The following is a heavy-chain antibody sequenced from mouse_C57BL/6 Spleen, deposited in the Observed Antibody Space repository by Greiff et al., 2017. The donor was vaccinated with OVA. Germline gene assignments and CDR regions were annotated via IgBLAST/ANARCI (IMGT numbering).Heavy chain of an antibody. Sequence: DVQLVESGGGLVKPGGSLKLSCAASGFTFSDYGMHWVRQAPEKGLEWVAYISSGSSTIYYADTVKGRFTISRDNAKNTLFLQMTSLRSEDTAMYYCARRSELGRLFDYWGQGTTLTVSS. J-gene: IGHJ2*01. CDR1: GFTFSDYG. V-gene: IGHV5-17*01. CDR3: ARRSELGRLFDY. D-gene: IGHD4-1*01. CDR2: ISSGSSTI.